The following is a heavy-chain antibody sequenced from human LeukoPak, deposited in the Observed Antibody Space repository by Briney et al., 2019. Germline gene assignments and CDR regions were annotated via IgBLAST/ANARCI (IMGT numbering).Heavy chain of an antibody. J-gene: IGHJ4*02. V-gene: IGHV4-30-2*01. CDR2: IYHSGST. CDR3: ARDLGYGSGSYYNR. CDR1: GGSISSGGYY. D-gene: IGHD3-10*01. Sequence: PSETLSLTCTVSGGSISSGGYYWSWIRQPPGKGLEWIGYIYHSGSTYYNPSLKSRVTISVDTSKNQLSLKLSSVTAADTAVYYCARDLGYGSGSYYNRWGQGTLVTVSS.